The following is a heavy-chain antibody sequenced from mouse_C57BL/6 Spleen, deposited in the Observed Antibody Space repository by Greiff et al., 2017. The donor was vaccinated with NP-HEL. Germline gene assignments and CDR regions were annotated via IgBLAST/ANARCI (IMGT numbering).Heavy chain of an antibody. CDR1: GYAFSSYW. D-gene: IGHD6-1*01. CDR2: IYPGDGDT. Sequence: VMLVESGAELVKPGASVKISCKASGYAFSSYWMNWVKQRPGKGLEWIGQIYPGDGDTNYNGKFKGKATLTADKSSSTAYMQLSSLTSEDSAVYFCARWRGLSLYYFDYWGQGTTLTVSS. J-gene: IGHJ2*01. CDR3: ARWRGLSLYYFDY. V-gene: IGHV1-80*01.